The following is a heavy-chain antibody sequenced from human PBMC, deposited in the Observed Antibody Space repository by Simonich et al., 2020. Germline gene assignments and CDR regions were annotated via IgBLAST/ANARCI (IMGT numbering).Heavy chain of an antibody. D-gene: IGHD2-15*01. Sequence: QVQLVESGGGVVQPGRSLRLSCAASGFTFSNYGMHWVRQAQGKGLEWVAVIWYDGSKKYYADSVKGRFTISRDNSKNTLSLHMNSLRAEDTAVYYCARDRYCSGGSCYYFDYWGQGTLVTVSS. V-gene: IGHV3-33*01. J-gene: IGHJ4*02. CDR1: GFTFSNYG. CDR3: ARDRYCSGGSCYYFDY. CDR2: IWYDGSKK.